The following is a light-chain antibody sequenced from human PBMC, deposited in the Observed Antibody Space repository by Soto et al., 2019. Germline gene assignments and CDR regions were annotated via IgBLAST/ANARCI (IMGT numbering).Light chain of an antibody. CDR1: SSDVGGYNH. CDR2: EVS. CDR3: SSYTTSTTVV. V-gene: IGLV2-14*01. J-gene: IGLJ2*01. Sequence: QSALTQPASVSGSPGQSITISCTGTSSDVGGYNHVSWYKQHPGKAPKLMMSEVSKRPSGVSDRFSGSKSGNTASLTISGLQAEDEADYYCSSYTTSTTVVFGGGTQLTVL.